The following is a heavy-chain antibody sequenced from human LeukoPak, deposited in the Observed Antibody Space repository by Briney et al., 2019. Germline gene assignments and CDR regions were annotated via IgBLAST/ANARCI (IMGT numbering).Heavy chain of an antibody. CDR2: ISYDGSNK. CDR3: THERFDP. V-gene: IGHV3-30-3*01. J-gene: IGHJ5*02. Sequence: QTGGSLRLSCAASGFSFSNYWMNWVRQAPGKGLEWVAVISYDGSNKYYADSVKGRFTISRDNSKNTLYLQMNSLRAEDTAVYYCTHERFDPWGRGTLVTVSS. CDR1: GFSFSNYW.